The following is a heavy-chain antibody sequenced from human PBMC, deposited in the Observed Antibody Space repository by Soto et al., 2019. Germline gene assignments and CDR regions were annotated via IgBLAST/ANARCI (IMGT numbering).Heavy chain of an antibody. Sequence: QLQLQESGPGLVKPSETLSLTCTVSGGSISSSSYYWGWIRQPPGKGLEWIGSIYYSGSTYYNPSLKSRVTISVDTSKNQFSLKLSSVTAADTAVYYCARLEQDWGTTVNPRRWWYFDLWGRGTLVTVSS. CDR1: GGSISSSSYY. V-gene: IGHV4-39*01. J-gene: IGHJ2*01. D-gene: IGHD4-17*01. CDR3: ARLEQDWGTTVNPRRWWYFDL. CDR2: IYYSGST.